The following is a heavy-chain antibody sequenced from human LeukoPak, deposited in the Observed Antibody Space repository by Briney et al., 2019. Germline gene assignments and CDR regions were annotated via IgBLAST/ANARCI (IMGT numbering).Heavy chain of an antibody. V-gene: IGHV4-59*01. CDR1: GGPISSYY. Sequence: SETLSLTCTVSGGPISSYYWSWIRQPPGKGLEWIGYIYYSGSTNYNPSLKSRVTISVDTSKNQFSLKLSSVTAADTAVYYCARAVARDYYFDYWGQGTLVTVSS. J-gene: IGHJ4*02. D-gene: IGHD6-19*01. CDR3: ARAVARDYYFDY. CDR2: IYYSGST.